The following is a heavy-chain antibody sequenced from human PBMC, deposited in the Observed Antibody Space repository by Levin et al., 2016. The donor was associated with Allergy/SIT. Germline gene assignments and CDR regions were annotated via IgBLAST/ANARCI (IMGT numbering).Heavy chain of an antibody. CDR3: ARGSGITKGEPYFYYGLDV. V-gene: IGHV1-18*01. J-gene: IGHJ6*02. D-gene: IGHD1-14*01. Sequence: ASVKVSCKASGYTFNTYGISWVRQAPGQGLEWVGWISTYNGDTDYAQSLQGRVTLSTDTSASTAFMELRSLRSDDTAVYYCARGSGITKGEPYFYYGLDVWGQGTTVTVSS. CDR1: GYTFNTYG. CDR2: ISTYNGDT.